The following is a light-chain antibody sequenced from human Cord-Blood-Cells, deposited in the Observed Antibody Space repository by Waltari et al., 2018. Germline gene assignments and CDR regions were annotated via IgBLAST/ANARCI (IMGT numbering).Light chain of an antibody. J-gene: IGLJ1*01. CDR3: CSYAGSSTFYV. CDR1: SSDVGSYNL. CDR2: EGS. Sequence: QSALTQSASVSGSPGQSITISCTGTSSDVGSYNLVSWYQQHPGKAPKLMIYEGSKRASGVSNRVSGSKSGNTASLTISGLQAEDEADYYCCSYAGSSTFYVFGTGTNVTVL. V-gene: IGLV2-23*01.